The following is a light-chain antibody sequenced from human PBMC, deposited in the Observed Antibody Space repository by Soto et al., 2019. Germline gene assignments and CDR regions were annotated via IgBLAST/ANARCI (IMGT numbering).Light chain of an antibody. CDR2: DVS. Sequence: QSALTQPASVSGSPGQSITISCTGTSSDVGGYNYVSWYQRHPGKAPKLLIYDVSNRPSGVSNRFSGSKSGNTASLTISGLQAEDEADYYCSSYTSTNTHVVFGGGTQLTVL. CDR3: SSYTSTNTHVV. V-gene: IGLV2-14*01. CDR1: SSDVGGYNY. J-gene: IGLJ2*01.